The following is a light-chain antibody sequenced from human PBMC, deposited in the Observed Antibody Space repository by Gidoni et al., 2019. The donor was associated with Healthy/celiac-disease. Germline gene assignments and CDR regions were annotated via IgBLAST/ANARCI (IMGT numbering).Light chain of an antibody. Sequence: DLQLTQSPSFLSASVGDRVTITCRASQGISSYLAWYQQKPGKAPKLLIYAASTLQSGVPSRFSGSGAGTEFTLTISSLQPEDLATYYCQQRNSYPRTFGQGTKVEIK. CDR1: QGISSY. V-gene: IGKV1-9*01. CDR3: QQRNSYPRT. CDR2: AAS. J-gene: IGKJ1*01.